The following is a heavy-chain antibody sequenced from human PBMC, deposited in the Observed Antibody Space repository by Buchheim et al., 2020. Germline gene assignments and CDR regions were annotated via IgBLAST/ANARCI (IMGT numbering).Heavy chain of an antibody. V-gene: IGHV3-23*01. J-gene: IGHJ4*02. CDR3: AKDRYCGGGSCYGLDY. Sequence: EVQLLESGGGLVQPGGSLRLSCAASGFTFSSFAMSWVRQAPGKGLEWISALDGSGGDTYYADSVKGRFTISRDNSKSNLYLQMNSLRADDTAVYYCAKDRYCGGGSCYGLDYWGQGAL. D-gene: IGHD2-15*01. CDR1: GFTFSSFA. CDR2: LDGSGGDT.